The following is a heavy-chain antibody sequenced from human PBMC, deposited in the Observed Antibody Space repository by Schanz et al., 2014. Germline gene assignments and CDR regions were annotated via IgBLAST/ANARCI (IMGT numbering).Heavy chain of an antibody. CDR2: ISYDGSNK. V-gene: IGHV3-30*18. J-gene: IGHJ4*02. CDR3: AKDRGDGYSNGIFQY. CDR1: GFTFSSYG. Sequence: QVQLVESGGGVVQPGRSLRLSCAASGFTFSSYGMHWVRQSPGKGLEWVALISYDGSNKYYADSVKGRFTISRDSSKNTLYLQMNSLRNEDTAVYFCAKDRGDGYSNGIFQYWGLGTLVTVSS. D-gene: IGHD5-18*01.